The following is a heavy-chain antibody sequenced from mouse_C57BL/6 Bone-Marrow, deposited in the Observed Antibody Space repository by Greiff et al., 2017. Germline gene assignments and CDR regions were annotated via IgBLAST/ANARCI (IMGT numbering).Heavy chain of an antibody. CDR3: AGATGVYRFAF. J-gene: IGHJ3*01. CDR1: GFSLTSYG. Sequence: VQLVESGPGLVAPSQCLSITCTVSGFSLTSYGVDWVRQSPGKGLEWLGVIWGVGSTNYNSAHKSRMGIRKDNSKCQVFLKMNSLQTDDKAMFYYAGATGVYRFAFWGQGTLVTVSA. V-gene: IGHV2-6*01. CDR2: IWGVGST.